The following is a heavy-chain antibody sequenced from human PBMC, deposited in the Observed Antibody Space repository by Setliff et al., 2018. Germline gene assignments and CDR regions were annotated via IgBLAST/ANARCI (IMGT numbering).Heavy chain of an antibody. CDR1: GYTFNTYG. J-gene: IGHJ4*02. V-gene: IGHV1-18*01. Sequence: ASVKVSCKSYGYTFNTYGISRVRQAPGQGPEWMGWISAYKDKTRSTERFQDRLTLTIDTSTNTVFMELRDLRADDTATYYCARDGGKYCATTSCFHFDYWGQGTQVTVSS. CDR2: ISAYKDKT. D-gene: IGHD2-2*01. CDR3: ARDGGKYCATTSCFHFDY.